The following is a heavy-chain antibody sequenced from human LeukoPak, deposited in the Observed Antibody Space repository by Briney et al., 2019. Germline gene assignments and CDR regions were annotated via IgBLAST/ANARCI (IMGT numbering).Heavy chain of an antibody. CDR2: ITGGSDTI. CDR1: GFTFSSYT. V-gene: IGHV3-48*02. Sequence: QPGGSLRLSCAASGFTFSSYTMNWVRQAPGKGLEWVSYITGGSDTIYYADSVKGRFTISRDNAKNSLYLQMNSLRDEDTAVYYCASRIAVVGRGLDYWGQGTLVIVSS. D-gene: IGHD6-19*01. J-gene: IGHJ4*02. CDR3: ASRIAVVGRGLDY.